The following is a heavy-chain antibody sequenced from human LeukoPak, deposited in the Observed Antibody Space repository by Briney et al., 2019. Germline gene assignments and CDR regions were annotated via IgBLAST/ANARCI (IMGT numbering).Heavy chain of an antibody. CDR3: ARGSIAVAGTDGGGYYYYYMDV. CDR1: GGTFSGYA. V-gene: IGHV1-69*13. D-gene: IGHD6-19*01. Sequence: ASVKVSCKASGGTFSGYAISWVRQAPGQGLEWMGGIIPIFGTANCAQKFQGRVTITADESTSTAYMELSSLRSEDTAVYYCARGSIAVAGTDGGGYYYYYMDVWGKGTTVTVSS. J-gene: IGHJ6*03. CDR2: IIPIFGTA.